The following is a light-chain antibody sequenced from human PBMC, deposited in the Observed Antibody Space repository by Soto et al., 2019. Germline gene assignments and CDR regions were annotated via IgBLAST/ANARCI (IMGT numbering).Light chain of an antibody. CDR2: DVS. CDR3: SSYTSSSIPV. CDR1: SSDVGGYNY. Sequence: QSALTQPASVSGSPGQSITISCTGTSSDVGGYNYVSWYQQHPGKAPKLMIYDVSNRPSGVSNRFSSSKSGNTASLTISGLQAEDEADYSCSSYTSSSIPVFGGGTKLTVL. J-gene: IGLJ3*02. V-gene: IGLV2-14*01.